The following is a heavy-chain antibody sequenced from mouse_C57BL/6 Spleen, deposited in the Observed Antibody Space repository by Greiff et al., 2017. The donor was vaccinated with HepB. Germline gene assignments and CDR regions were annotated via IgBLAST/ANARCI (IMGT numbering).Heavy chain of an antibody. CDR3: ARKRQLYFDY. CDR1: GYTFTSYW. Sequence: QVQLKQPGAELVMPGASVKLSCKASGYTFTSYWMHWVKQRPGQGLEWIGEIDPSDSYTNYNQKFKGKSTLTVDKSSSTAYMQLSSLTSEDSAVYYCARKRQLYFDYWGQGTTLTVSS. J-gene: IGHJ2*01. D-gene: IGHD6-1*01. CDR2: IDPSDSYT. V-gene: IGHV1-69*01.